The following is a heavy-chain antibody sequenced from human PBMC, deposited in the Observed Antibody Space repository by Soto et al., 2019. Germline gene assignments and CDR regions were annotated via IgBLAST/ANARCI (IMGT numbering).Heavy chain of an antibody. Sequence: WGSLSLSCAASGFTFSSYAMSWIRQPPGKGLEWVSDISGSGGSTYYADSVKRRFTISRDNSKHTLYMQMNSLRAEDTAVYYRAKDVGATTARIYWGQGTPVTGS. J-gene: IGHJ4*02. D-gene: IGHD1-26*01. CDR1: GFTFSSYA. CDR3: AKDVGATTARIY. V-gene: IGHV3-23*01. CDR2: ISGSGGST.